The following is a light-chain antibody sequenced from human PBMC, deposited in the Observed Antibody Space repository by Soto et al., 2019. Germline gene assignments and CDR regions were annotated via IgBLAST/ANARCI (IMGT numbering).Light chain of an antibody. J-gene: IGKJ4*01. Sequence: IQMTQSPSSLSASVGDRVTITCRASQGVRDDVGWYQQKPGKAPKLLIYSASTLQSGVPSRFSGSGSGTDFTLTISGLQPVEFATYYCLQESNYPLTFCGGTKVDIK. CDR1: QGVRDD. CDR2: SAS. V-gene: IGKV1-6*01. CDR3: LQESNYPLT.